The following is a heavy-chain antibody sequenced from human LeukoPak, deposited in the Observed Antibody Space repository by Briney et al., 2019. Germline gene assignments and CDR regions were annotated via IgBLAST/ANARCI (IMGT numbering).Heavy chain of an antibody. J-gene: IGHJ5*02. CDR3: ARVVAAITNWFDP. CDR1: GFTFSSNW. Sequence: PGGSLLLSCAASGFTFSSNWMSWVRQAPGKGLEWVANIDQGGSGKYYVDSVKGRFTISRDNAKNSLYLQMNSLRAEDTAVYYCARVVAAITNWFDPWGQGTLVTVSS. V-gene: IGHV3-7*03. CDR2: IDQGGSGK. D-gene: IGHD2-21*02.